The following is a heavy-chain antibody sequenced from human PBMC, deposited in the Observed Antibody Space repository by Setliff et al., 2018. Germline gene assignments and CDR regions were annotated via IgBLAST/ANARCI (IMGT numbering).Heavy chain of an antibody. V-gene: IGHV1-18*01. D-gene: IGHD3-22*01. CDR2: ISPYNGNT. CDR3: ARDAPKVVGKFDL. Sequence: GASVKVSCKAFGYTFTKYGIDWVRQAPGQGLEWLGWISPYNGNTDYVYNVRDRITMTTDTSTGTAYMELRSLTSDDSAVYYCARDAPKVVGKFDLWGQGTKVTVSS. J-gene: IGHJ3*01. CDR1: GYTFTKYG.